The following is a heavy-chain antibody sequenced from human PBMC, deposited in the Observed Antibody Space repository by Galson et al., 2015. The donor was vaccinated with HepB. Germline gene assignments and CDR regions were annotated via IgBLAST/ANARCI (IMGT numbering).Heavy chain of an antibody. D-gene: IGHD2-15*01. V-gene: IGHV3-30*03. CDR1: GFIFSSYG. J-gene: IGHJ4*02. CDR3: ASPNGQWWYLEY. Sequence: SLRLSCAASGFIFSSYGMHWVRQAPGKGLEWVAVISYDGSNKYYADSVKGRFTISRDNSKNTLYLQMNSLRAEDTAVYYCASPNGQWWYLEYWGQGTLVTVSS. CDR2: ISYDGSNK.